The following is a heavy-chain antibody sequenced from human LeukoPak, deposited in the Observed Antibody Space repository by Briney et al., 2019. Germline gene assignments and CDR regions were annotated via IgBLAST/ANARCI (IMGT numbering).Heavy chain of an antibody. J-gene: IGHJ4*02. CDR2: INNDGSST. V-gene: IGHV3-74*01. CDR1: GFTFSSYW. CDR3: ARGKVPVAGTGFDY. D-gene: IGHD6-19*01. Sequence: PGGSLRLSCAASGFTFSSYWIHWVRQAPGKGLVWVSRINNDGSSTTYADSVKGRFTISRDNAKNTLYLQMNSLRAEDTAVYYCARGKVPVAGTGFDYWGQGTLVTVSS.